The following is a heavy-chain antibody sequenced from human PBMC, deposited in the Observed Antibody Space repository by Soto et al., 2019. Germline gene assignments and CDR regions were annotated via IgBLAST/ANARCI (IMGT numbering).Heavy chain of an antibody. D-gene: IGHD3-16*01. V-gene: IGHV3-11*01. CDR2: ISISGTGI. CDR1: GFTFRHYY. Sequence: GGSLRLSCAASGFTFRHYYMTWIRQAPGKGLEWVSYISISGTGIYYPDSVKGRFTISRDNGKNSLYLHMNSLRAEDTVVYYCARAYSDYFDIWGQGTMVTVSS. CDR3: ARAYSDYFDI. J-gene: IGHJ3*02.